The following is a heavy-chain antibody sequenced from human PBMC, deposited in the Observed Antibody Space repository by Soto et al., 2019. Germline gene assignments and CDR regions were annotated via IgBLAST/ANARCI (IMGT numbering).Heavy chain of an antibody. V-gene: IGHV3-53*01. CDR3: ARDPRVASRSYYFDY. D-gene: IGHD3-16*01. J-gene: IGHJ4*02. CDR1: GFSISDNY. CDR2: LYSGGTAT. Sequence: PGGSLRLSCAASGFSISDNYMTWVRQAPGKGLEWVSVLYSGGTATSYADSVKGRFTVSRDTSKNTLSLQLDSLRAEDTALYYCARDPRVASRSYYFDYWGQGALVTVSS.